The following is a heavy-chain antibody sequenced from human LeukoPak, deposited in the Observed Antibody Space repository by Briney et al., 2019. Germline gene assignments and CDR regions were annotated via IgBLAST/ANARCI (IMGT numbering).Heavy chain of an antibody. Sequence: PGGSLRLSCAAPGFTFRDYNMKSVPQAPGEGLDWVSAIRSASPYIYYAESLNGRFTISIDNAKNSVYRQMNSLRADDTAVYYCARVLNYLEYWGQATLVTASS. CDR1: GFTFRDYN. V-gene: IGHV3-21*01. J-gene: IGHJ4*02. CDR2: IRSASPYI. CDR3: ARVLNYLEY.